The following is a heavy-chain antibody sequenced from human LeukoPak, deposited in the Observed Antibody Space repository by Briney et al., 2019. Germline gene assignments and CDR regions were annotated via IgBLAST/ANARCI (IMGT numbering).Heavy chain of an antibody. CDR3: AREDSGSYYVGIDY. J-gene: IGHJ4*02. Sequence: GGSLGLSCAASGFTFSSYAMHWVRQAPGKGLEWVAVISYDGSNKYYADSVKGRFTISRDNSKNTLYLQMNSLRAEDTAVYYCAREDSGSYYVGIDYWGQGTLVTVSS. V-gene: IGHV3-30*04. CDR1: GFTFSSYA. CDR2: ISYDGSNK. D-gene: IGHD3-10*01.